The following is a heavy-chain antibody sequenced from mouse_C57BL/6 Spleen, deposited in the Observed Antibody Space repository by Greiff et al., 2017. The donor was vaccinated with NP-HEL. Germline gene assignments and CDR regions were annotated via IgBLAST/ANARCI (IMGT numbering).Heavy chain of an antibody. CDR1: GYAFSSYW. Sequence: QVQLQQSGAELVKPGASVKISCKASGYAFSSYWMNWVKQRPGKGLEWIGQIYPGDGDTNYNGKFKGKATLTADKSSSTAYMQLSSLTSEDSAVYFCARTDYYGSRRAMDYWGQGTSVTVSS. CDR2: IYPGDGDT. D-gene: IGHD1-1*01. V-gene: IGHV1-80*01. J-gene: IGHJ4*01. CDR3: ARTDYYGSRRAMDY.